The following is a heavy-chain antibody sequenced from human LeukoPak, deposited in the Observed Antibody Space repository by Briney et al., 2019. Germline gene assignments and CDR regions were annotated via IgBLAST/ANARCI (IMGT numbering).Heavy chain of an antibody. D-gene: IGHD3-16*02. Sequence: ASVKVSCKASGYTLTSYDINWVRQATGQGLEWMGWMNPDSSNTGYAQKFQGRVTMTRNTSIGTAYMELSSLRSEDTAVYYCARGPQKAYDIVSGSYRYHFDYWGQGTLVTVSS. CDR2: MNPDSSNT. J-gene: IGHJ4*02. CDR1: GYTLTSYD. CDR3: ARGPQKAYDIVSGSYRYHFDY. V-gene: IGHV1-8*01.